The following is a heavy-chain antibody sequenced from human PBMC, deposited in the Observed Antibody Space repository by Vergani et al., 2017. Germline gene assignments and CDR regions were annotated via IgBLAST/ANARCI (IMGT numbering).Heavy chain of an antibody. V-gene: IGHV4-59*01. Sequence: QVQLQESGPGLVKPSETLSLTCTVSGGSISSYYWSWTRQPPGKGLEWIGYIYYSGSTNYNPSLKSRVTISVDTSKNQFSLKLSSVTAADTAVYYCAREAPRYYYGMDVWGQGTTVTVSS. J-gene: IGHJ6*02. CDR2: IYYSGST. CDR3: AREAPRYYYGMDV. CDR1: GGSISSYY.